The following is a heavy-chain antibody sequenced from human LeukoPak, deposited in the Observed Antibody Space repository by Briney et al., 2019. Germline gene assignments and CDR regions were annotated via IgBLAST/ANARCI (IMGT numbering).Heavy chain of an antibody. D-gene: IGHD1-1*01. CDR1: GGSLSDYY. CDR2: INHSGST. CDR3: ARGGTGTQSWFDP. Sequence: SETLSLTCAVYGGSLSDYYWSWIRQPPGKGLEWIGEINHSGSTNYNPSLKSRVTISVDTSKNQFSLKLSSVTAADTAVYDCARGGTGTQSWFDPWGQGTLVTVSS. J-gene: IGHJ5*02. V-gene: IGHV4-34*01.